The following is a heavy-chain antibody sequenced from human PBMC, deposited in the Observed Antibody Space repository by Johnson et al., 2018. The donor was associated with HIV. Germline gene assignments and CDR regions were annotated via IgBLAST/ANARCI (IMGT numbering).Heavy chain of an antibody. CDR1: GFTFDDYG. CDR2: ISYDGSNK. J-gene: IGHJ3*02. Sequence: QVQLVESGGALVKPGGSLRVSCAASGFTFDDYGMSWVRQVPGKGLEWVAVISYDGSNKYYADSVKGRFTISRDNSKNTLYLQMNSLRAEDTALYYCAKDMGYGGNPGAFDIWGQGTLVTVSS. D-gene: IGHD4-23*01. V-gene: IGHV3-30*18. CDR3: AKDMGYGGNPGAFDI.